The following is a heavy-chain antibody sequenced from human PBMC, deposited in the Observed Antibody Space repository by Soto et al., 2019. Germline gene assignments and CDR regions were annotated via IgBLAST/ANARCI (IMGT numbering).Heavy chain of an antibody. D-gene: IGHD3-16*02. CDR1: GFTFSNAW. Sequence: EVQLVESGGGLVKPGGSLRLSCAASGFTFSNAWMSWVRQAPGKGLEWVGRIKSKTDGGTTDYAAPVKGRFTISRDDSKNTLYLQMNSLKTEDTAVYYCTTDLTDYIWGSYRTFDYWGQGTLVTVSS. J-gene: IGHJ4*02. CDR2: IKSKTDGGTT. V-gene: IGHV3-15*01. CDR3: TTDLTDYIWGSYRTFDY.